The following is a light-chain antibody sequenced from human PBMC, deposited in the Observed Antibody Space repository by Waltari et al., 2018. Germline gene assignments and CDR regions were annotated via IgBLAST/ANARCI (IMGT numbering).Light chain of an antibody. CDR3: SSYTSSSTLGV. V-gene: IGLV2-14*01. CDR1: SSDVGGYNY. Sequence: QSALTQPASVSGSPGQSITISCTGTSSDVGGYNYVSWYQQHPGKAPKLMIYDVSNVPHGVSKRCSGSKSGNTASLTISGLQAEDEADYDCSSYTSSSTLGVFGGGTKLTVL. CDR2: DVS. J-gene: IGLJ2*01.